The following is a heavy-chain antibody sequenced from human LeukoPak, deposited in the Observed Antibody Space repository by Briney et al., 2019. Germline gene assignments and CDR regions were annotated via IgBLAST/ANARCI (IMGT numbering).Heavy chain of an antibody. V-gene: IGHV4-31*03. CDR1: GGSISSGGYY. J-gene: IGHJ4*02. CDR2: IYYSGST. D-gene: IGHD5-12*01. Sequence: SETLSLTCTVSGGSISSGGYYWSWIRQHPGKGLEWIGYIYYSGSTYYNPSLKSRVTISVDTSKNQFSLKLSSVTAADTAVYYCARGTVATGNFDYWGQGTLVAVSS. CDR3: ARGTVATGNFDY.